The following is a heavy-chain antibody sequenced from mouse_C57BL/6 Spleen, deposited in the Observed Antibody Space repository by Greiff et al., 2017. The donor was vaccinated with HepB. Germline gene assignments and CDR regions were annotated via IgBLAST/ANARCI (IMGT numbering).Heavy chain of an antibody. V-gene: IGHV5-9-1*02. CDR2: ISSGGDYI. CDR1: GFTFSSYA. D-gene: IGHD2-4*01. J-gene: IGHJ2*01. Sequence: EVKVVESGEGLVKPGGSLKLSCAASGFTFSSYAMSWVRLTPEKRLEWVAYISSGGDYIYYADTVKGRFTISRDNARNTLYLQMSSLKSEDTAMYYCTRYLDYGRTSYFDYWGQGTTLTVSS. CDR3: TRYLDYGRTSYFDY.